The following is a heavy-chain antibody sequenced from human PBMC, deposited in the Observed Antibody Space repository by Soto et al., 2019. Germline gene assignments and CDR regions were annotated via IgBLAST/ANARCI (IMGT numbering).Heavy chain of an antibody. J-gene: IGHJ2*01. CDR3: ARDGDNWGFRNWYFDL. CDR1: GFTFSSYG. V-gene: IGHV3-33*01. Sequence: QVQLVESGGGVVQPGRSLRLPCAASGFTFSSYGMHWVRQAPGKGLEWVAVIWYDGSNKYYADSVKGRFTISRDNSKNTLYLQMNSLRAEDTAVYYCARDGDNWGFRNWYFDLWGRGTLVTVSS. CDR2: IWYDGSNK. D-gene: IGHD7-27*01.